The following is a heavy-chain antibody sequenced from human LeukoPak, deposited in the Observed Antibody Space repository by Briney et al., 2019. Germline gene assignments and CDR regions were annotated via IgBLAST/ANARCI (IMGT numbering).Heavy chain of an antibody. V-gene: IGHV3-21*01. CDR1: GFSFSTYS. CDR3: ATYSSGCLDY. CDR2: ITSSSDHI. D-gene: IGHD6-19*01. Sequence: GGSLRLSCAGSGFSFSTYSMNWVRQAPGKGLEWVSSITSSSDHIYYADSVKGRFTISRDNAKNSLYLQMNSLRAEDTAVYYCATYSSGCLDYWGQGTLVTVSS. J-gene: IGHJ4*02.